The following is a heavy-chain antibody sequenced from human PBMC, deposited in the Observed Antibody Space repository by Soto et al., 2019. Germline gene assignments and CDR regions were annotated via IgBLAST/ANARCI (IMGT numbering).Heavy chain of an antibody. CDR3: ARDLAGEGMITFGGVIAPNWFDP. J-gene: IGHJ5*02. D-gene: IGHD3-16*02. Sequence: ASLKVSCKASGYTFTSYGISWVRQAPGQGLEWMGWISAYNGNTNYAQKLQGRVTMTTDTSTSTAYMELRSLRSDDTAVYYCARDLAGEGMITFGGVIAPNWFDPWG. V-gene: IGHV1-18*01. CDR2: ISAYNGNT. CDR1: GYTFTSYG.